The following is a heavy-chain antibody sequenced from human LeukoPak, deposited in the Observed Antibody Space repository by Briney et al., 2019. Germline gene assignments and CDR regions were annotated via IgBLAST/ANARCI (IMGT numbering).Heavy chain of an antibody. CDR2: ISAYNGNT. Sequence: ASVKVSCKASGYTFTSYGISWVRQAPGQGLEWMGWISAYNGNTNYAQKLQGRVTMTTDTSTSTAYMELRSLRFDDTAVFYCARDQYDSVWGSYRPYFDYWGQGTLVTVSS. CDR3: ARDQYDSVWGSYRPYFDY. J-gene: IGHJ4*02. CDR1: GYTFTSYG. D-gene: IGHD3-16*02. V-gene: IGHV1-18*01.